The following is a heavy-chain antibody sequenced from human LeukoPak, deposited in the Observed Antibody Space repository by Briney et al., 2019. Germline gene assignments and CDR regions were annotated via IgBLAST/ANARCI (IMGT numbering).Heavy chain of an antibody. CDR2: ISGTSTYI. CDR3: ARASYSSGWYFDY. CDR1: GFTFRSYS. Sequence: GGSLRLSCAASGFTFRSYSMIWVRQAPGKGLEWVSSISGTSTYIYYADSVTGRSTISRDNAKNSLYPQVNSLRAEDTAVYYCARASYSSGWYFDYWGQGTLVTVSS. J-gene: IGHJ4*02. D-gene: IGHD6-19*01. V-gene: IGHV3-21*01.